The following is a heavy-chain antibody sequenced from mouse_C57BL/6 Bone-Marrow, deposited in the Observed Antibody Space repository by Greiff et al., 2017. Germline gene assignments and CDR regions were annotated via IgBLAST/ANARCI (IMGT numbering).Heavy chain of an antibody. CDR1: GFTFSNYW. V-gene: IGHV6-3*01. Sequence: QSGGGLVQPGGSMKLSCVASGFTFSNYWMNWVRQSPEKGLEWVAQIRLKSDNYATHYAESVKGRFTISRDDAKNSVYQQMNNLRAEETGIYYGTNYYGSRYCALDYWGQGTSVTVSS. D-gene: IGHD1-1*01. J-gene: IGHJ4*01. CDR2: IRLKSDNYAT. CDR3: TNYYGSRYCALDY.